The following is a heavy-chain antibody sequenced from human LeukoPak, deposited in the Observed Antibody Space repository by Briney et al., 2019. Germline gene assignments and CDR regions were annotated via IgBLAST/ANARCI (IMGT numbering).Heavy chain of an antibody. V-gene: IGHV3-23*01. J-gene: IGHJ4*02. CDR1: GFTFSTCS. D-gene: IGHD6-19*01. CDR2: IDVTTGIS. CDR3: ARTAIAVADF. Sequence: PGGSLRLSRAASGFTFSTCSMSWVRQAPGKWLEWVSTIDVTTGISYYADSVKGRFTISRDNAKNSLYLQMNSLRAEDTAVYYCARTAIAVADFWGQGTLVTVSS.